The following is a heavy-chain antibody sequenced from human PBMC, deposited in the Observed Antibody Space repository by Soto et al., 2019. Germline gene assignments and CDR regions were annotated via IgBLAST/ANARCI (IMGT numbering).Heavy chain of an antibody. J-gene: IGHJ5*02. D-gene: IGHD6-6*01. Sequence: PGGSLRLSCAASGFSFGSYALSWVRQAPGKGLEWVSTISGGGGSTYYADSVKGRFTISRDNSKNTLYLQMNSLRAEDTAVYYCAKTPPRIAARPWFDPWGQGTLVTVS. V-gene: IGHV3-23*01. CDR2: ISGGGGST. CDR3: AKTPPRIAARPWFDP. CDR1: GFSFGSYA.